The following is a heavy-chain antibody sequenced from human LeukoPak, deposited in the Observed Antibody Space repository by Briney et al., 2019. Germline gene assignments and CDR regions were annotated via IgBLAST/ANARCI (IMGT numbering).Heavy chain of an antibody. V-gene: IGHV4-61*02. D-gene: IGHD1-1*01. CDR3: ARALYTTGTTGNWFDP. CDR2: IYTSGST. CDR1: GGSISSGSYY. Sequence: SETLSLTCTVSGGSISSGSYYWSWIRQPAGKGLEWIGRIYTSGSTNYNPSLKSRVTISVDTSKNQFSLKLSSVTAADTAVYYCARALYTTGTTGNWFDPWGRGTLVTVSS. J-gene: IGHJ5*02.